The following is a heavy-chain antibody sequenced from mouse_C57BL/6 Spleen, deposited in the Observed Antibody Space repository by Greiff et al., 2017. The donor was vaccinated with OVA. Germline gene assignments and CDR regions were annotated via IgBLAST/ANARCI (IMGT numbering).Heavy chain of an antibody. V-gene: IGHV1-80*01. CDR3: ARSRITTGDGYYAMDY. D-gene: IGHD1-1*01. J-gene: IGHJ4*01. CDR2: IYPGDGDT. Sequence: QVQLKQSGAELVKPGASVKISCKASGYAFSSYWMNWVKQRPGKGLEWIGQIYPGDGDTNYNGKFKGKATLTADKSSSTAYMQLSSLTSEDSAVYSCARSRITTGDGYYAMDYWGQGTSVTVSS. CDR1: GYAFSSYW.